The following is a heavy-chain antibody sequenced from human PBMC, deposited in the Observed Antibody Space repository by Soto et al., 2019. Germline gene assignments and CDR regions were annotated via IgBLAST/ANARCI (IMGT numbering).Heavy chain of an antibody. CDR2: IIPIFGAS. CDR3: ARDGDGNSLAY. Sequence: QVQLVQSGPEVKKPGSSVKVSCKSSGGTFTTYTFGWVRQAPGQGLEWMAGIIPIFGASKSAQKYQDRVAITTDESTRTIYMELSSLRSDDTAVYYCARDGDGNSLAYWGQGTLVTVSS. CDR1: GGTFTTYT. D-gene: IGHD7-27*01. V-gene: IGHV1-69*01. J-gene: IGHJ4*02.